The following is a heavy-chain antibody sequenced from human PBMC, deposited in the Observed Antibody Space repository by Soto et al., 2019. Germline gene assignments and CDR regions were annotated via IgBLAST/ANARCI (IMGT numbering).Heavy chain of an antibody. CDR2: INHSGST. CDR3: ASMAGTWWFDP. V-gene: IGHV4-34*01. CDR1: GGSFSGYY. D-gene: IGHD6-19*01. Sequence: PSETLSLTCAVYGGSFSGYYWSWIRQPPGKGLEWIGEINHSGSTNYNPSLKSRVTISVDTSKNQFSLKLSSVTAADTAVYYCASMAGTWWFDPWGQGTLVTVSS. J-gene: IGHJ5*02.